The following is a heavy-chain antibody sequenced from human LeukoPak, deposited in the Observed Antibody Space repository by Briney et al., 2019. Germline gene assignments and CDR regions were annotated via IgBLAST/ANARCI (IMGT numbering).Heavy chain of an antibody. Sequence: GASVKVSCKASGGTFSSYAISWVRQAPGQGLEWMGRIIPILGIANYAQEFQGRVTITADKSTSTAYMELSSLRSEDTAVYYCASGDIVVVPAAMEYYFDYWGQGTLVTVSS. D-gene: IGHD2-2*01. CDR1: GGTFSSYA. CDR2: IIPILGIA. J-gene: IGHJ4*02. CDR3: ASGDIVVVPAAMEYYFDY. V-gene: IGHV1-69*04.